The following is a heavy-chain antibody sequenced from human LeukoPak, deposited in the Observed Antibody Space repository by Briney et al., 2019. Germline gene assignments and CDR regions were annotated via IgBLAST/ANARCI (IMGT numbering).Heavy chain of an antibody. CDR1: GYTFTGYY. CDR2: INPNSGGT. V-gene: IGHV1-2*02. J-gene: IGHJ6*03. Sequence: GASVKVSCKASGYTFTGYYMHWVRQAPGQGLEWMGWINPNSGGTNYAQKFQGRVTMTRDTSISTAYMELSRLRSDDTAVYYCARVLDYDFWSGYYHYYYYMDVWGKGTTVTVSS. D-gene: IGHD3-3*01. CDR3: ARVLDYDFWSGYYHYYYYMDV.